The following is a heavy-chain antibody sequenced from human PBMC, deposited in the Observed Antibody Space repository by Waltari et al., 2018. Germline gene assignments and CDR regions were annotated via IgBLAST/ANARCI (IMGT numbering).Heavy chain of an antibody. D-gene: IGHD3-3*01. V-gene: IGHV3-48*02. J-gene: IGHJ4*02. CDR3: ARDDTIFGVVITHYFDY. CDR2: ISSSSSTI. CDR1: GFTFSSYG. Sequence: EVQLVESGGGWVQPGGSLRLSCAASGFTFSSYGLTGVRRVPGKGLGWVSYISSSSSTIYYADSVKGRFTISRDNAKNSLYLQMNSLRDEDTAVYYCARDDTIFGVVITHYFDYWGQGTLVTVSS.